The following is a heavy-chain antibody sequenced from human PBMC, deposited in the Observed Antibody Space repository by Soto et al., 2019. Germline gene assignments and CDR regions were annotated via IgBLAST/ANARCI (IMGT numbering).Heavy chain of an antibody. V-gene: IGHV3-23*01. D-gene: IGHD3-9*01. CDR3: AKDRYFDWFSARY. CDR1: GFTVSNTY. CDR2: ISGSGGST. Sequence: GGSLRLSCEASGFTVSNTYMSWIRQAPGKGLEWVSAISGSGGSTYYADSVKGRFTISRDNSKNTLYLQMNSLRAEDTAVYYCAKDRYFDWFSARYWGQGTLVTVSS. J-gene: IGHJ4*02.